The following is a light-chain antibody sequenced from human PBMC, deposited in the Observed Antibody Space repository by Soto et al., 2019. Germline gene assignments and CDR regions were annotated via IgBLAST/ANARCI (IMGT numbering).Light chain of an antibody. CDR1: HNIDRW. CDR2: DAS. Sequence: IQMTQSPSTLSASVGDRVTITCRASHNIDRWMAWYQQKPGKAPSLLIFDASTAHSGVPSRFSGSGSGTDFTLTISSLQPDDFATYYCQQFAISTTFGQGTQVDIK. CDR3: QQFAISTT. V-gene: IGKV1-5*01. J-gene: IGKJ1*01.